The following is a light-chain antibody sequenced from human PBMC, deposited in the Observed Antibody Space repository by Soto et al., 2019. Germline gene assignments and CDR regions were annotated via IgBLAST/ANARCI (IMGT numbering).Light chain of an antibody. CDR1: RSDLASYNY. V-gene: IGLV2-14*01. Sequence: QSVLTQPASVSGSPGQSITISCTGTRSDLASYNYVSWYQQHPGKVPKLMIYHVTNRPSGVSDRFSGSRSGNTASLTISGLQAEDEAYYYCSSYTDSRNYVFGTGTKVTVL. CDR2: HVT. CDR3: SSYTDSRNYV. J-gene: IGLJ1*01.